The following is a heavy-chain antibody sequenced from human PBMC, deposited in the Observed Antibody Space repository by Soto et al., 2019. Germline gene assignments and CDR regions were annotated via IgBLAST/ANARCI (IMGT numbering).Heavy chain of an antibody. CDR2: INAGNGNT. CDR3: ARSRITMVRGVIGGYYYYGMDV. J-gene: IGHJ6*02. Sequence: ASVKVSCKASGYTFTSYGISWVRQAPGQGLEWMGWINAGNGNTKYSQKFQGRVTITRDTSASTAYMELSSLRSEDTAVYYCARSRITMVRGVIGGYYYYGMDVWGQGTTVTVSS. D-gene: IGHD3-10*01. CDR1: GYTFTSYG. V-gene: IGHV1-18*04.